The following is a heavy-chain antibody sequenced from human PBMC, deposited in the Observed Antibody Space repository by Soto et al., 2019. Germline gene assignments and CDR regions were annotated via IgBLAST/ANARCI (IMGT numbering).Heavy chain of an antibody. CDR2: IYYSGST. CDR3: ARSSPEDLRYFDWLSRLFHAFDI. CDR1: GGSISSYY. D-gene: IGHD3-9*01. J-gene: IGHJ3*02. Sequence: SETLSLTCTVSGGSISSYYWSWIRQPPGKGLEWIGYIYYSGSTNYNPSLKSRVTISVDTSKNQFSLKLSSVTAADTAVYYCARSSPEDLRYFDWLSRLFHAFDIWGQGTMVTVSS. V-gene: IGHV4-59*01.